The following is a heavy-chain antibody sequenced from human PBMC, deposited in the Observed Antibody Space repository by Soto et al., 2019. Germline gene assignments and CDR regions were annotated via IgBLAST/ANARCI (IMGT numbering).Heavy chain of an antibody. CDR2: IRSKSYGGTT. CDR1: GFSLGDYG. CDR3: ATSPGYCTGWGPGPCCYPCMDV. V-gene: IGHV3-49*04. J-gene: IGHJ6*02. D-gene: IGHD6-19*01. Sequence: GGTLRLSCTACGFSLGDYGMTWVRQAQGKGLEWVGFIRSKSYGGTTDYAAFVTGRLNIARDDCKSIAYMQMNRQTSEDTGVDYSATSPGYCTGWGPGPCCYPCMDVWGRGTTVAVYS.